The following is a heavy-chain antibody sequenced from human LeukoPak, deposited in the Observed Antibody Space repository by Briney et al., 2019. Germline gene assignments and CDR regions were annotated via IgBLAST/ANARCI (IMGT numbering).Heavy chain of an antibody. CDR2: IRSKAFGEIA. CDR3: TRDRGSSTLGDY. D-gene: IGHD7-27*01. Sequence: PGGSLRLSCTVSGFTFGDYAINWVRQAPGKGLEWVGSIRSKAFGEIAEYAASVKGRFTISRDDSKSIAYLQMNSLKTEDTAVYYCTRDRGSSTLGDYWGQGTLVTVSS. V-gene: IGHV3-49*04. CDR1: GFTFGDYA. J-gene: IGHJ4*02.